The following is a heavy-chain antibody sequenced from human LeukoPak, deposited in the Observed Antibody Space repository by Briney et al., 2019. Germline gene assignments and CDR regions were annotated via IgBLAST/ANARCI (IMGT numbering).Heavy chain of an antibody. CDR3: AKEKALRDYDILTGYFDH. J-gene: IGHJ4*02. Sequence: GGSLRLSCAASGFTFSTYTMNWVRQAPGKGLEWVSTIGGGGGSTDYADSVKGRFTISRDSSRNTLYLQMNSLRAEDTAVYYCAKEKALRDYDILTGYFDHWGQGTLVTVSS. CDR2: IGGGGGST. D-gene: IGHD3-9*01. CDR1: GFTFSTYT. V-gene: IGHV3-23*01.